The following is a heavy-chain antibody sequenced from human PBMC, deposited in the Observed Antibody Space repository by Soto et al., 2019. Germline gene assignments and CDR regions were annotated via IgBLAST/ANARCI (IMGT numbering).Heavy chain of an antibody. CDR1: CDSISSSTW. Sequence: SETLSLTCAVSCDSISSSTWWSWVRQSPGKGLQWIGDIYHSGSTNYNPSLRSRVTIAVQKSKNQFSLKLTSVTAADTAIYYCARDRRRSNMGIEPWGQGTPVMLSS. CDR3: ARDRRRSNMGIEP. CDR2: IYHSGST. J-gene: IGHJ5*02. V-gene: IGHV4-4*02. D-gene: IGHD7-27*01.